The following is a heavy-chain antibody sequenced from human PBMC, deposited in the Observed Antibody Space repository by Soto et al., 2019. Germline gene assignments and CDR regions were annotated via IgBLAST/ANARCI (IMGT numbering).Heavy chain of an antibody. Sequence: TLSLTCTVSGGSISSGGYYWSWVRQHPGKGLEWIGYIYYSGSTYYNPSLKSRVTISVDTSKDQFSLKLSSVTAADTAVYYCARDLRGYYDSSGYYLGYYYGMDVWGQGTTVTVSS. CDR1: GGSISSGGYY. CDR2: IYYSGST. J-gene: IGHJ6*02. V-gene: IGHV4-31*03. D-gene: IGHD3-22*01. CDR3: ARDLRGYYDSSGYYLGYYYGMDV.